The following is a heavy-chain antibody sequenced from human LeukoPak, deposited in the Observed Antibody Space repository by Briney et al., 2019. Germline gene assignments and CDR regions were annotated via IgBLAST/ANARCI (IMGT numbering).Heavy chain of an antibody. CDR2: ISNDGSTI. CDR3: APNWFDP. CDR1: EFTFRSYW. Sequence: GGSLRLSCAASEFTFRSYWMHWVRQAPGKGLVWVSRISNDGSTINYADTVKGRFTISRDNVNNTLYLQMNSLRAEDTAVYYCAPNWFDPWGQGTLVTVSS. J-gene: IGHJ5*02. V-gene: IGHV3-74*01.